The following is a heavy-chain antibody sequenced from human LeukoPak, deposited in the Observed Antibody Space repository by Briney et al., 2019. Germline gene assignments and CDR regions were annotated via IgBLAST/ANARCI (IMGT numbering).Heavy chain of an antibody. Sequence: GGSLRLSCAAPGFTFTKYWMHWVRQAPGQGLVWVSRINSDGSSTSYADSVKGRFSISRDNARNTLYLQMNSLRAEDTAVYFCARLRCDVGDCYSAGQNFWGQGTLATVSS. V-gene: IGHV3-74*01. CDR3: ARLRCDVGDCYSAGQNF. J-gene: IGHJ4*02. CDR1: GFTFTKYW. CDR2: INSDGSST. D-gene: IGHD2-21*02.